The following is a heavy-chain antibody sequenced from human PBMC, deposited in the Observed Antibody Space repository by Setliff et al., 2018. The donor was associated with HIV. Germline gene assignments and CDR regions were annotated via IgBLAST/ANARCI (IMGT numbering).Heavy chain of an antibody. Sequence: PGESLKISCKASGYTFTSNWIGWVRQMPGKGLEWMGLIHPIDSDVRYSPSFQGQVTMSADKSINTAYLQWGSLKASDTAMYYCARIGDTSGYYFYIFDLWGQGTMVTVSS. CDR1: GYTFTSNW. CDR2: IHPIDSDV. CDR3: ARIGDTSGYYFYIFDL. V-gene: IGHV5-51*01. J-gene: IGHJ3*01. D-gene: IGHD3-22*01.